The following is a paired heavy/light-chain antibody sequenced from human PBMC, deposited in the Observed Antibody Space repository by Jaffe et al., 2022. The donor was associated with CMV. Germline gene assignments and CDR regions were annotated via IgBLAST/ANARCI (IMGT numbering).Light chain of an antibody. CDR3: QSAHSSDTYVV. CDR2: KDS. V-gene: IGLV3-25*03. Sequence: SYELTQPPSVSVSPGQTARITCSGEALPKQYAYWYQQKPGQAPVMVIYKDSERPSGIPERFSGSSSGTTVTLTISGVQAEDEADYYCQSAHSSDTYVVFGGGTKLTVL. CDR1: ALPKQY. J-gene: IGLJ2*01.
Heavy chain of an antibody. CDR3: ARELLYCSGRMCKSGLPFDF. D-gene: IGHD2-15*01. V-gene: IGHV3-33*08. J-gene: IGHJ4*02. Sequence: QVQLVESGGGVVQPGTSLRLSCAVSGFTFSDYGMHWVRQAPGKGLEWVAVIRSDGYEKYYADSVKGRFSIFRDNSKNTLSLQMTGLRADDTAIYYCARELLYCSGRMCKSGLPFDFWGQGTLVTVSS. CDR2: IRSDGYEK. CDR1: GFTFSDYG.